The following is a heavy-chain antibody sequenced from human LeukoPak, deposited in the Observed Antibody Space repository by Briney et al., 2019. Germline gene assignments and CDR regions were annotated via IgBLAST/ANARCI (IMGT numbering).Heavy chain of an antibody. CDR3: ARELVTTLWDLYYYYGMDV. J-gene: IGHJ6*02. Sequence: GGSLRLSCAASGFTFSSYSMNWVRQAPGKGLECVSYISSSSSTIYYADSVKGRFTISRDNAKNSLYLQMNSLRDEDTAVYYCARELVTTLWDLYYYYGMDVWGQGTTVTVSS. CDR2: ISSSSSTI. CDR1: GFTFSSYS. V-gene: IGHV3-48*02. D-gene: IGHD4-11*01.